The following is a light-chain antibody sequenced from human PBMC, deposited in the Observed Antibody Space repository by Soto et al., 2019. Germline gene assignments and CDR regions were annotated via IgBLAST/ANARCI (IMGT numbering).Light chain of an antibody. J-gene: IGKJ1*01. V-gene: IGKV3-20*01. CDR3: QQSGCPLWT. CDR1: QSVSNSD. CDR2: VAS. Sequence: SMSRITVSLSPGERATLSCRVCQSVSNSDLAWYQRKPGQTPRLLIYVASSRATGIPGMFSGSGSGTDFILTIGRLEPEDCAVYYFQQSGCPLWTFGQGTKVDIK.